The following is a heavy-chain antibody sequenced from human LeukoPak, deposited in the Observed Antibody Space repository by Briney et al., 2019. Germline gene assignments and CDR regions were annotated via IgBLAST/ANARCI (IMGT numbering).Heavy chain of an antibody. CDR1: GGTFSSYA. J-gene: IGHJ4*02. CDR2: ISAYNGNT. D-gene: IGHD4-17*01. CDR3: ARALEYGESDY. Sequence: ASVKVSCKASGGTFSSYAISWVRQAPGQGLEWMGWISAYNGNTNYAQKLQGRVTMTTDTSTSTAYMELRSLRSDDTAVYYCARALEYGESDYWGQGTPVTVSS. V-gene: IGHV1-18*01.